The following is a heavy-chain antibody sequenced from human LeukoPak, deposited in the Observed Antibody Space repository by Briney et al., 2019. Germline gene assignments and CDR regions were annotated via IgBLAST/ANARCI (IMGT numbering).Heavy chain of an antibody. J-gene: IGHJ4*02. Sequence: GGSLRLSCAASGFTFDDYTMHWVRQAPGKGLEWVSLISWDGGSTYYADSVKGRFTISRDNSKNSLYLQMNSLRTEDTALYYCAKDFYYGSVTGAFDYWGQGTLVTVSS. CDR3: AKDFYYGSVTGAFDY. CDR1: GFTFDDYT. CDR2: ISWDGGST. V-gene: IGHV3-43*01. D-gene: IGHD3-10*01.